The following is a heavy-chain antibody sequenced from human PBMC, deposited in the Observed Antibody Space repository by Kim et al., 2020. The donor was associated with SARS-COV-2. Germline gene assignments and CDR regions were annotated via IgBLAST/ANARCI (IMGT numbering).Heavy chain of an antibody. J-gene: IGHJ4*02. V-gene: IGHV3-33*01. D-gene: IGHD5-18*01. Sequence: GGSLRLSCAASGFTFSSYGMHWVRQAPGKGLEWVAVIWYDGSNKYYADSVKGRFTISRDNSKNTLYLQMNSLRAEDTAVYYCARDRLRRGYSYGFDYWGQGTLVTVSS. CDR3: ARDRLRRGYSYGFDY. CDR1: GFTFSSYG. CDR2: IWYDGSNK.